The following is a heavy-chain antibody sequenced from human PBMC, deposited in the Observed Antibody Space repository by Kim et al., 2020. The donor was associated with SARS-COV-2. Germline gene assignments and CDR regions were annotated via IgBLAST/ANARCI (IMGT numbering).Heavy chain of an antibody. J-gene: IGHJ6*02. D-gene: IGHD2-21*02. Sequence: GGSLRLSCAVSGFTFSNAWMNWVRQAPGRGLEWVGRIKSKTNGGTTAYGAPVKGRFTISGDDSKNTLLLQMNSLRTADTAVFYCTSDLGDYGGGDCYSRVWGQGTTVTVSS. CDR1: GFTFSNAW. CDR3: TSDLGDYGGGDCYSRV. CDR2: IKSKTNGGTT. V-gene: IGHV3-15*01.